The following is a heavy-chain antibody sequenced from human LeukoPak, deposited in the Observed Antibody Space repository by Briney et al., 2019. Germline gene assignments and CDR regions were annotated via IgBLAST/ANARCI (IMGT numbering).Heavy chain of an antibody. D-gene: IGHD3-3*01. V-gene: IGHV3-11*05. Sequence: GGSLRLSCVVSGLPFSDYYMNWIRQAPGKGLEWISYISSTSSYTDYADSVKGRFTISRDNAQSTLFLQMNSLRAEDTAVYYCARDTKGTFDYWRQGTLVTVSS. CDR2: ISSTSSYT. CDR1: GLPFSDYY. J-gene: IGHJ4*02. CDR3: ARDTKGTFDY.